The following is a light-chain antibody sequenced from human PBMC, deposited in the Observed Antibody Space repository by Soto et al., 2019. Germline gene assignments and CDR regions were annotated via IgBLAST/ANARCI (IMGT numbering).Light chain of an antibody. CDR2: LGS. CDR1: QTLLHSNGYNY. V-gene: IGKV2-28*01. J-gene: IGKJ4*01. Sequence: DLVMTQSPLSLPVTPGEPASISCRSSQTLLHSNGYNYLDWYLQKPGQSPQLLIYLGSSRASGVPDRFSGSGSGTDFTLKISRVEAEDVGVYYCMQALQTPTFGGGTKVEI. CDR3: MQALQTPT.